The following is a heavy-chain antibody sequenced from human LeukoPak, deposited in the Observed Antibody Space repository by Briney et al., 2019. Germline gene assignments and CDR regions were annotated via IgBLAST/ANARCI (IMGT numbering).Heavy chain of an antibody. V-gene: IGHV3-23*01. CDR3: AKGELWFGELLSSHLDY. D-gene: IGHD3-10*01. CDR1: GFTFSSYA. CDR2: ISGSGGST. J-gene: IGHJ4*02. Sequence: PGGSLRLSCAASGFTFSSYAVSWVRQAPGKGLEWVSAISGSGGSTYYADSVKGRFTISRDNSKNTLYLQMNSLRAEDTAVYYCAKGELWFGELLSSHLDYWGQGTLVTVSS.